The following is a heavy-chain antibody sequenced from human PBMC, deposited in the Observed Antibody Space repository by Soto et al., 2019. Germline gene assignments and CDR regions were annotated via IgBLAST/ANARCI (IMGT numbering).Heavy chain of an antibody. CDR3: AREPRYSSSSQDYYYGMDV. CDR1: GGSISSYY. CDR2: IYYSGST. Sequence: SETLCLTWTVSGGSISSYYGSWIRQPPGKGLEWIGYIYYSGSTNYNPSLKSRVTISVDTSKNQFSLKLSSVTAADTAVYYCAREPRYSSSSQDYYYGMDVWGQGTTVTVSS. D-gene: IGHD6-6*01. V-gene: IGHV4-59*01. J-gene: IGHJ6*02.